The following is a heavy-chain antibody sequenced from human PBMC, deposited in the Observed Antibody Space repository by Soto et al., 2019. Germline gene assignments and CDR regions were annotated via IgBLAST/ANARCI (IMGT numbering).Heavy chain of an antibody. CDR3: GRGHGVVRVEPTVQRGVFEI. D-gene: IGHD3-10*02. J-gene: IGHJ3*02. CDR2: INHSGST. CDR1: GGSFSDFY. V-gene: IGHV4-34*01. Sequence: SETLSLTCAVYGGSFSDFYRNCIRQPPGKGLEWIGEINHSGSTSYNPSLKSRPTISGHTSKNQISLKLTAVTAADTAVYYCGRGHGVVRVEPTVQRGVFEIWGQGTMVTVSS.